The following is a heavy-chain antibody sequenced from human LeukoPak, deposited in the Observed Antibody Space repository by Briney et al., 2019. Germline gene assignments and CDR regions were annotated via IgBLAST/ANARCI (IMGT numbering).Heavy chain of an antibody. D-gene: IGHD3-9*01. CDR1: GFSFSGYW. Sequence: PGGSLRLSCAASGFSFSGYWMHWVRQAPGKGLVWVSVINSDGSFTTYGDSVQGRFTISRDNAKNTLYLQMNSLRAEDTAVYYCSRAGPDWRIDSWGQGTLVTVSS. V-gene: IGHV3-74*01. J-gene: IGHJ4*02. CDR2: INSDGSFT. CDR3: SRAGPDWRIDS.